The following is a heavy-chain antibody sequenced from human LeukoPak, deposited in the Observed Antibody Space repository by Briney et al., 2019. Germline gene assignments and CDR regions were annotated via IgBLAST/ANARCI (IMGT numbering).Heavy chain of an antibody. Sequence: SETLSLTCTVSGGSISSSSYYWGWIRQPPGKGLEWIGSIYYSGSTYYNPSLKSRVTISLDTSKNQFSLKLISVTAADTAVYYCARDAYYDSSGYYRFDYWGQGTLVTVSS. D-gene: IGHD3-22*01. J-gene: IGHJ4*02. CDR2: IYYSGST. CDR1: GGSISSSSYY. CDR3: ARDAYYDSSGYYRFDY. V-gene: IGHV4-39*07.